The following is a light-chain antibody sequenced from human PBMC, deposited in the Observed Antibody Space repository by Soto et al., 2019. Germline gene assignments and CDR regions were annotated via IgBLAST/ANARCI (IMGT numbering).Light chain of an antibody. CDR3: QQYNSYPWT. CDR2: DAS. V-gene: IGKV1-5*01. Sequence: DIQMTQSPSTLSASVGDRVTITCRASQSISNWLAWYQQKPGKAPKFLIYDASSLESGVPSRFSGSGSGTEFTLTISSLQPDDFATYYCQQYNSYPWTFGQGTKVEMK. CDR1: QSISNW. J-gene: IGKJ1*01.